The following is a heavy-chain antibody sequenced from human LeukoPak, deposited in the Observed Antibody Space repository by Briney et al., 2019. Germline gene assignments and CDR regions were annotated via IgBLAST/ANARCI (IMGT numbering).Heavy chain of an antibody. CDR3: ARAIKYCSGGSCYTWFDP. D-gene: IGHD2-15*01. J-gene: IGHJ5*02. V-gene: IGHV4-34*01. CDR2: INHSGST. Sequence: SETLSLTCAVYGGSFSGYYWSWIRQPPGKGLEWIGEINHSGSTNYNPSLKSRVTISVDTSKNQFSLKLSSVTAADTAVYYCARAIKYCSGGSCYTWFDPWGQGTLVTVSS. CDR1: GGSFSGYY.